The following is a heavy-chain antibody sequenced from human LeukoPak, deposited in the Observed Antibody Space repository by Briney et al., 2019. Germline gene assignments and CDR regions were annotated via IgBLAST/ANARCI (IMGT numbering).Heavy chain of an antibody. CDR3: AKDLLTWASGIWYFDL. J-gene: IGHJ2*01. Sequence: PGGSLRLSCAASGFTFSSYGMSWVRQAPGKGLEWVSAMSATGSDIHHADSVEGRFTISRDNSKNTLYLQMNSLRAEDTAAYYCAKDLLTWASGIWYFDLWGRGTLVTVSS. CDR1: GFTFSSYG. D-gene: IGHD1-26*01. CDR2: MSATGSDI. V-gene: IGHV3-23*01.